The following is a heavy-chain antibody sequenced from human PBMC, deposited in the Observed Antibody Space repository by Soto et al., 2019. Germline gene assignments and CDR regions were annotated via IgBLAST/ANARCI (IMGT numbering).Heavy chain of an antibody. CDR2: ISYDGSNK. Sequence: GSLRLSCAASGFTFSSYGMHWVRQAPGKGLEWVAVISYDGSNKYYADSVKGRFTISRDNSKNTLYLQMNSLRAEDTAVYYCAKAYSSSPVGFDPWGQGTLVTVSS. CDR3: AKAYSSSPVGFDP. V-gene: IGHV3-30*18. CDR1: GFTFSSYG. D-gene: IGHD6-6*01. J-gene: IGHJ5*02.